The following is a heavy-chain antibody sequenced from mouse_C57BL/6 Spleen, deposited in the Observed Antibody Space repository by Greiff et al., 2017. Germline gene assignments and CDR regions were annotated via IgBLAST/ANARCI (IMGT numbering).Heavy chain of an antibody. D-gene: IGHD2-4*01. J-gene: IGHJ2*01. CDR3: ARDDYSFDY. CDR1: GYTFTSYW. Sequence: QVQLQQSGAELVMPGASVKLSCKASGYTFTSYWMHWVKQRPGQGLEWIGEIDPSDSYTNYNQKFKGKSTLTVDKSSSTAYMQLSSLTSEDSAVYYCARDDYSFDYWGQGTTLTVSS. CDR2: IDPSDSYT. V-gene: IGHV1-69*01.